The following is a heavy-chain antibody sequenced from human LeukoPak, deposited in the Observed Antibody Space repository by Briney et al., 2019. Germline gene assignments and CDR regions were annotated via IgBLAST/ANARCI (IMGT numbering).Heavy chain of an antibody. CDR1: GFTFDDYA. CDR3: AKITEYSSGWFDY. Sequence: PGRSLRLSCAASGFTFDDYAMHWVRQAPGKGLEWVSGISWNSGSIGYADSVKGRFTISRGNAKNSLYLQMNSLRAEDTALYYCAKITEYSSGWFDYWGQGTLVTVSS. CDR2: ISWNSGSI. J-gene: IGHJ4*02. D-gene: IGHD6-19*01. V-gene: IGHV3-9*01.